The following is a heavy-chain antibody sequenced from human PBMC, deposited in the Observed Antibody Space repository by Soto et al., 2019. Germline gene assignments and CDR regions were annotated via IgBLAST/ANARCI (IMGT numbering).Heavy chain of an antibody. V-gene: IGHV3-23*01. CDR3: AKGGYDILTGYYLTPYYYYYGMDV. Sequence: GGSLRLSCAASGFTFSSYAMSWVRQAPGKGLEWVSAISGSGGSTYYADSVKGRFTISRDNSKNTLYLQMNSLRAEDTAVYYCAKGGYDILTGYYLTPYYYYYGMDVWGQGTTVTVSS. D-gene: IGHD3-9*01. J-gene: IGHJ6*02. CDR2: ISGSGGST. CDR1: GFTFSSYA.